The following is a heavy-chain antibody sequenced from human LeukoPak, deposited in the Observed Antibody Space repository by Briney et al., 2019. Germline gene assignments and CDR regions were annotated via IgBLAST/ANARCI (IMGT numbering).Heavy chain of an antibody. J-gene: IGHJ4*02. D-gene: IGHD1-7*01. V-gene: IGHV3-48*01. CDR3: ARDRRTWLDY. CDR2: ISSSSGTI. Sequence: GGSLRLSCAASGFTFSSYSMNWVRQAPGKGLEWVSYISSSSGTIYYADSVKGRFTISRDNAKNSLYLQMNSLRAEDTAVYYCARDRRTWLDYWGQGTLVTVSS. CDR1: GFTFSSYS.